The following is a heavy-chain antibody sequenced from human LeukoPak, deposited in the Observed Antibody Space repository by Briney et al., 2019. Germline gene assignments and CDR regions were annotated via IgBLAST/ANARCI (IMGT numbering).Heavy chain of an antibody. V-gene: IGHV3-23*01. CDR3: AKHSGTYYHFDY. J-gene: IGHJ4*02. Sequence: PGGSLRLSCAASGFTFSSYDMSWVRQAPGKGLEWVSTISGSGGTAWYADSVKGRFTISRDQSKNTLYLQMSSLRAEDTAVYYCAKHSGTYYHFDYWGQGTLVSVSS. D-gene: IGHD1-26*01. CDR1: GFTFSSYD. CDR2: ISGSGGTA.